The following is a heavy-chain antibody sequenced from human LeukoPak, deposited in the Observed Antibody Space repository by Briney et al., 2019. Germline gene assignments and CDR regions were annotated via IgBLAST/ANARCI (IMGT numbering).Heavy chain of an antibody. V-gene: IGHV1-2*04. CDR3: ARDRPVGAMILPKHYYHYGMDV. J-gene: IGHJ6*02. Sequence: ASVKVSCKASGYTFTGYYMHWVRQAPGQGLEWMGWINPNSGGTNYAQKFQGWVTMTRDTSISTAYMELSRLRSDDTAVYYCARDRPVGAMILPKHYYHYGMDVWGQGTTVNVSS. CDR2: INPNSGGT. CDR1: GYTFTGYY. D-gene: IGHD3/OR15-3a*01.